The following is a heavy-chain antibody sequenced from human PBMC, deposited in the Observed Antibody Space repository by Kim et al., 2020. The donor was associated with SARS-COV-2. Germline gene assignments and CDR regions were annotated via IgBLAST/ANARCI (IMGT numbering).Heavy chain of an antibody. D-gene: IGHD3-10*01. Sequence: GGSLRLSCAASGYSVSSKYVSWVRQPPGKGLEWVSVMYSGVGTTHYADSVKGRFTMSRDNSRNSVHLQMDNLRVDDTAVYYCARDAGSYYYYSMDLWGPGTTVTVSS. V-gene: IGHV3-53*01. CDR1: GYSVSSKY. J-gene: IGHJ6*02. CDR3: ARDAGSYYYYSMDL. CDR2: MYSGVGTT.